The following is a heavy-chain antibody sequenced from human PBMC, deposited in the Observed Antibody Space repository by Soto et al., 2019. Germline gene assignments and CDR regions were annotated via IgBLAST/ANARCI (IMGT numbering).Heavy chain of an antibody. CDR3: ARHGSIGARQNWFDP. Sequence: GESLKISCKGSGYIFTNYWIGWVRQMPGKGLEWMGIIWPGDSETRYSPSFQGQVTFSADKSINTVYLHWNSLRASDTAMYYCARHGSIGARQNWFDPWGQGTLVTVSS. V-gene: IGHV5-51*01. CDR1: GYIFTNYW. D-gene: IGHD6-6*01. J-gene: IGHJ5*02. CDR2: IWPGDSET.